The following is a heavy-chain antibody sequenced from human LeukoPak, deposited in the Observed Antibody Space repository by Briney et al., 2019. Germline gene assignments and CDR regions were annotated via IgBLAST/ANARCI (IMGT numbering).Heavy chain of an antibody. CDR3: ARETSLAGFASGLGFNY. J-gene: IGHJ4*02. D-gene: IGHD6-19*01. Sequence: SETLSLTCTVSGGSISSYYWSWIRQPPGKGLEWIGYIYGSGNTNYNPSLKSRVTMSIDTSKNQFSLKLTSVTAADTATYYCARETSLAGFASGLGFNYWGQGILVTVSS. CDR1: GGSISSYY. V-gene: IGHV4-59*01. CDR2: IYGSGNT.